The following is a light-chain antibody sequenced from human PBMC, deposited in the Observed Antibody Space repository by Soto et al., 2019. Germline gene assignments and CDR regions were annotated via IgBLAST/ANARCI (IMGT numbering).Light chain of an antibody. CDR3: QHDNYWPPT. CDR1: QSVRSS. CDR2: DAS. V-gene: IGKV3-15*01. Sequence: MTKSPAAFSVPPRERATLSCRASQSVRSSLAWYQQTPGQAPRLLVFDASTRATGIPARFSGSGSGTEFTLTISSLQSEDSAVFYCQHDNYWPPTFGQGTRLEIK. J-gene: IGKJ5*01.